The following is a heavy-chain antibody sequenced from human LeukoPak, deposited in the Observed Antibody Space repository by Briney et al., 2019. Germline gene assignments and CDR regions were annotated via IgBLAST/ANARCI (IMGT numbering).Heavy chain of an antibody. CDR2: IYPGYSDV. J-gene: IGHJ4*02. V-gene: IGHV5-51*01. Sequence: GESLKISCKGSGYSFTTYWIAWVRQMPGKGLEWMGIIYPGYSDVRYSPSFQGQVTISADKSSSTAYLQWSSLKASDTAMYYCARRPLYNTKWYFGYWGQGTLVTVSS. D-gene: IGHD3-3*01. CDR3: ARRPLYNTKWYFGY. CDR1: GYSFTTYW.